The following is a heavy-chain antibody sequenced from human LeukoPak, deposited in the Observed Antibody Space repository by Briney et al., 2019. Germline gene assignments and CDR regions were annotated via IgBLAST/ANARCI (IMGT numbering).Heavy chain of an antibody. V-gene: IGHV1-2*02. Sequence: ASVKVSCKASGYTFTSYGISWVRQAPGQGLEWMGWINPNSGGTNYAQKFQGRVTMTRDTSISTAYMELSRLRSDDTAVYYCARDSNPDTARSYDYYYGMDVWGQGTTVTVSS. CDR1: GYTFTSYG. D-gene: IGHD5-18*01. CDR3: ARDSNPDTARSYDYYYGMDV. CDR2: INPNSGGT. J-gene: IGHJ6*02.